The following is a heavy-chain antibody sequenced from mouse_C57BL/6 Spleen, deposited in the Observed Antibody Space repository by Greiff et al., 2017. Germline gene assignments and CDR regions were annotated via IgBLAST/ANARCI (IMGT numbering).Heavy chain of an antibody. J-gene: IGHJ3*01. CDR3: AKNDYYDDDGEFAY. V-gene: IGHV2-5*01. CDR1: GFSLTSYG. D-gene: IGHD2-4*01. CDR2: IWRGGST. Sequence: QVQLQQSGPGLVQPSQSLSITCTVSGFSLTSYGVHWVRQSPGKGLEWLGVIWRGGSTDYNAAFMSRLSITKDNSKSQVFFKKNSLQAADTAIYYCAKNDYYDDDGEFAYWGQGTLVTVSA.